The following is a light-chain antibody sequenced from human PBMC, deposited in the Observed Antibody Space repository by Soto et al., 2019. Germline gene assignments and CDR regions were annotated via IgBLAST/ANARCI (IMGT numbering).Light chain of an antibody. CDR2: DNT. CDR3: ATWDGGFTPQGV. J-gene: IGLJ1*01. CDR1: SSNIGKYY. V-gene: IGLV1-51*01. Sequence: QSVLSQPPSVSAAPGQRVTISCSGSSSNIGKYYVSWYQQVPGTAPTLLIYDNTQRPSGIPDRFSGSKSGTSDTLAITGLQTGDEADYYWATWDGGFTPQGVFGTGTKVTVL.